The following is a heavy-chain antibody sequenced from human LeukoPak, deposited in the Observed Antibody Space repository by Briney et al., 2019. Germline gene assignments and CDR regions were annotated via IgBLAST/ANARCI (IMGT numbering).Heavy chain of an antibody. J-gene: IGHJ4*02. CDR1: GFTFSSYA. D-gene: IGHD3-22*01. V-gene: IGHV3-23*01. Sequence: GGSLRLSCAASGFTFSSYAMSWVRQAPGKGLEWVSAISGSGGSTYYADSVKGRFTISRDNSKNKLYLQMNSLRAEDTAVYYCAPPGAYDSSGYYPFDYWGQGTLVTVSS. CDR2: ISGSGGST. CDR3: APPGAYDSSGYYPFDY.